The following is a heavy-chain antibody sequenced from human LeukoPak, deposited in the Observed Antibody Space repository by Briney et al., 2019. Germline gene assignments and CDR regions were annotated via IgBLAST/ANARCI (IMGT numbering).Heavy chain of an antibody. CDR2: IYESGTT. V-gene: IGHV4-34*01. CDR1: GQCLNSYY. CDR3: ARGAWATRLGS. Sequence: SETLSLTCAVYGQCLNSYYWSWVRQPPGEGLEWIGEIYESGTTEYNPSLKSRVTISMVPSKQQFSLSLSSVTAADTAVYYCARGAWATRLGSWGLGTPVIVSS. D-gene: IGHD2-15*01. J-gene: IGHJ4*02.